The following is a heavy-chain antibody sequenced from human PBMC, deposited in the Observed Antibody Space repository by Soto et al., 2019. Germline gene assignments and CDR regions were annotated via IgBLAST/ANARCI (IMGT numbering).Heavy chain of an antibody. V-gene: IGHV1-69*13. CDR1: GGTFSSYA. CDR3: ARSVDTIFGVVLMGYYYYGMDV. Sequence: ASVKVSCKASGGTFSSYAISWVRQSPGQGLEWMGGIIPIFGTANYAQKFQGRVTITADESTSTAYMGPSSLRSEDTAVYYCARSVDTIFGVVLMGYYYYGMDVWGQGTTVTVSS. J-gene: IGHJ6*02. D-gene: IGHD3-3*01. CDR2: IIPIFGTA.